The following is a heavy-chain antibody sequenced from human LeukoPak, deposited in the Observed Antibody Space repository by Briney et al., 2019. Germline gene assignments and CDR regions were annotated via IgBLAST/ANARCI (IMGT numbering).Heavy chain of an antibody. J-gene: IGHJ4*02. CDR2: IYGSGST. V-gene: IGHV4-59*08. D-gene: IGHD6-19*01. CDR1: GDSLSSHY. Sequence: SESLSLTCTVSGDSLSSHYWSWIRQPPGKGLEWIGYIYGSGSTHYDLSLRSRVTISEDTSKNQFSLKLTSGTAADTAVYYCARNVGWYSHDSWGQGTLVTASS. CDR3: ARNVGWYSHDS.